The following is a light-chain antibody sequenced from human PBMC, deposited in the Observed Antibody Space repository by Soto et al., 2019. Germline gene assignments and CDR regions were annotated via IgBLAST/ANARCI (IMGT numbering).Light chain of an antibody. V-gene: IGLV1-47*01. J-gene: IGLJ1*01. CDR1: SSNIGSNY. CDR3: ATWDDSQSNYG. CDR2: RNN. Sequence: QSLLTQPPSASGTPGQRVTISCSGSSSNIGSNYVYWYQHLTGTAPKLLIYRNNQRPSGVPDRFSGSKSGTSASLAISGLRSEDEADYYCATWDDSQSNYGFGTGAKVTVL.